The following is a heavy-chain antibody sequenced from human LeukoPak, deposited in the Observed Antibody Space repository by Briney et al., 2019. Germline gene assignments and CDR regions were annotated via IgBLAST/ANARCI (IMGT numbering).Heavy chain of an antibody. Sequence: GESLEISCKGSGYSFTAYWIGWVRQMPGKGLEWMRIIYPGDSDTRCSPSFQGQVIISADKSISTAYVQWSSLKASDTAMYYCARQSVTVAGPPFYYWGQGTVVTVSS. J-gene: IGHJ4*02. CDR3: ARQSVTVAGPPFYY. V-gene: IGHV5-51*01. D-gene: IGHD6-19*01. CDR1: GYSFTAYW. CDR2: IYPGDSDT.